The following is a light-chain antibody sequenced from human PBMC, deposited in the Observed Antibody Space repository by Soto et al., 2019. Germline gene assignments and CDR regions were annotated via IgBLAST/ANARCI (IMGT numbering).Light chain of an antibody. CDR2: GAS. CDR3: QLYGSSPWT. Sequence: EIVLTQSPGTLSLSPGERATLSCRASESTSSTYLAWYQQKPGQAPRLLIYGASSRATGIPERFSGSGSATDFTLTIGRLEPEDFAVYYCQLYGSSPWTFGQGTKVEIK. J-gene: IGKJ1*01. V-gene: IGKV3-20*01. CDR1: ESTSSTY.